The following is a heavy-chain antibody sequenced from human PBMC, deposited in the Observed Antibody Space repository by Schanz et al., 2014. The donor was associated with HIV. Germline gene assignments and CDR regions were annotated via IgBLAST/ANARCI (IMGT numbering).Heavy chain of an antibody. D-gene: IGHD3-10*01. CDR1: GGSISSGGYF. CDR3: ARESGSGSYSFPDY. CDR2: MYHSGST. V-gene: IGHV4-31*03. Sequence: QVPLHQWGAGLLKPSQTLSLTCTVSGGSISSGGYFWSWIRQHPGKGLEWIGYMYHSGSTFYNPSLKSRVAISVNTSKNQFSLTLTSVTSADTAVYYCARESGSGSYSFPDYWGQGILVTVSS. J-gene: IGHJ4*02.